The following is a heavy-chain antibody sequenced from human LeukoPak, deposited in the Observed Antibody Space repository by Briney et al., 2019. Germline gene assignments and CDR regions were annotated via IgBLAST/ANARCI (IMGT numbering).Heavy chain of an antibody. J-gene: IGHJ5*02. D-gene: IGHD2-2*01. CDR3: ATKGYCTSSSCYLYNWFDP. CDR1: GYTLNELS. CDR2: FDPEDGRT. Sequence: ASVKVSCKVSGYTLNELSMHWVRQAPGKGLEWMGGFDPEDGRTIYAQRFQGRVTMTDDTSTDTAYMELSSLRSEDTAVYYCATKGYCTSSSCYLYNWFDPWGQGTLVTVSS. V-gene: IGHV1-24*01.